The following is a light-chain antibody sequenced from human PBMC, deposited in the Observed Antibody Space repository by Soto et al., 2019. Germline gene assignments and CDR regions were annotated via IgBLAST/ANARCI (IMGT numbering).Light chain of an antibody. Sequence: QSALTQPASVSGSPGQSITISCTGTSSDVGGYNYVSWYQQHPGKAPKLMIYEVTNRPSGVSNRFSGSKYGNTASLTISGLQAEDEADYYCTSYTSSITMLFGGGTKLTVL. J-gene: IGLJ2*01. V-gene: IGLV2-14*01. CDR2: EVT. CDR1: SSDVGGYNY. CDR3: TSYTSSITML.